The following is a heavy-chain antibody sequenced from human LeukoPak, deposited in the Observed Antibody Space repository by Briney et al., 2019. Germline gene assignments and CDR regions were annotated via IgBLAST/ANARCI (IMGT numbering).Heavy chain of an antibody. CDR1: GGSISSGSYY. D-gene: IGHD2-2*01. Sequence: SETLSLTCTVSGGSISSGSYYWSWIRQPAGKGLEWIERIYTSGRTNYNPSLKSRVTISVDTSKNQFSLKLSSVIAAVTPVYYWARGVGVVPVSWVAFDIWGQGTMVTVSS. V-gene: IGHV4-61*02. CDR2: IYTSGRT. CDR3: ARGVGVVPVSWVAFDI. J-gene: IGHJ3*02.